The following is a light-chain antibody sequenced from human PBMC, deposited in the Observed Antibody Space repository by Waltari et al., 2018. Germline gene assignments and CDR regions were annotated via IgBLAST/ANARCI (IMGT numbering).Light chain of an antibody. Sequence: QSVLTQPPSASGTPGQRVTISCSGSSSNIGSNTVNWYQQLPGTAPKLLIDSNNQRPSGVPDRFSGSKSGTSASLAISGLQSEDEADYYCAVWDDSLNGLVFGTGTKVTVL. CDR2: SNN. CDR1: SSNIGSNT. V-gene: IGLV1-44*01. J-gene: IGLJ1*01. CDR3: AVWDDSLNGLV.